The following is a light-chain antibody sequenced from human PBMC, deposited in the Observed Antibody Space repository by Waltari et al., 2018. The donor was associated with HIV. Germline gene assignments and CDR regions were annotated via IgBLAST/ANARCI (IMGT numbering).Light chain of an antibody. CDR2: GDI. J-gene: IGLJ2*01. V-gene: IGLV1-40*01. CDR3: QSYDSSLRASV. CDR1: RSNIGAGYF. Sequence: QSALTQPPSVSGAPGQRVTISCTGNRSNIGAGYFVHWYQHLPGTAPKLLVYGDINRPSGVPDRCSGAKSGTSASLVITGLQAEDEADYYCQSYDSSLRASVFGGGTKLTVL.